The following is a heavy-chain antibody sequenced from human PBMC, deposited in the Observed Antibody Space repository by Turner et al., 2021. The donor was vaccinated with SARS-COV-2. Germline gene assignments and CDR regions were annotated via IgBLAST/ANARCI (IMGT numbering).Heavy chain of an antibody. Sequence: QVQLVQSGAEVKKPGASVKVSCKTSGYTFTDYYMHWLRQAPGQGLEWMGWIGPSSGGTNYAQRFQGRITMTRDTSISTAYMELSSLRSDDTAVYYCSRNYGRNSRWFDPWGQGTLVTVSS. D-gene: IGHD1-7*01. J-gene: IGHJ5*02. CDR3: SRNYGRNSRWFDP. CDR1: GYTFTDYY. CDR2: IGPSSGGT. V-gene: IGHV1-2*02.